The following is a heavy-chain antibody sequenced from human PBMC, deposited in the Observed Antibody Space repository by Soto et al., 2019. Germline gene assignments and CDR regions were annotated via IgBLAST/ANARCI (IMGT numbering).Heavy chain of an antibody. CDR3: ASPPSSISLDYCCMLV. CDR2: ISGSGGST. V-gene: IGHV3-23*01. CDR1: GFTFSSYA. Sequence: GGSLRLSCAASGFTFSSYAMSWVRQAPGKGLEWVSAISGSGGSTYYADSVKGRFTISRDNSKNTLYLQMNSLRAEDTAVYYCASPPSSISLDYCCMLVWCQATSVTVSS. J-gene: IGHJ6*02.